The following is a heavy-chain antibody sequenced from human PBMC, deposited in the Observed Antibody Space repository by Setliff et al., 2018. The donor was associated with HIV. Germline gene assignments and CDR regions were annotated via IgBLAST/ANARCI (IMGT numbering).Heavy chain of an antibody. D-gene: IGHD3-16*01. J-gene: IGHJ4*02. Sequence: SETLSLTCTVSGGSISSGGYYWSWIRQHPGKGLEWIGFIYYSGSTYHNPSLKSRVTISVDTSKNQFSLKLRSVTAADTAVYYCARRPPYWGFDFWGQGTLVTVSS. CDR1: GGSISSGGYY. V-gene: IGHV4-31*03. CDR2: IYYSGST. CDR3: ARRPPYWGFDF.